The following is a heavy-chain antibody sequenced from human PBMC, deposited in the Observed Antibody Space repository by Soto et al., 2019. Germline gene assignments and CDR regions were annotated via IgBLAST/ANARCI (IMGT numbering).Heavy chain of an antibody. Sequence: PWGSLLVSCVVYVFTFSDNYMTWIRQAPGKGLEWVSDIGNSGGAIYYADSVKGRFTISRDNAKKSVYLQMSSLRAEDTAVYYCARNRGRWFDYWGQGTMVTVSS. J-gene: IGHJ4*02. V-gene: IGHV3-11*01. D-gene: IGHD3-10*01. CDR2: IGNSGGAI. CDR1: VFTFSDNY. CDR3: ARNRGRWFDY.